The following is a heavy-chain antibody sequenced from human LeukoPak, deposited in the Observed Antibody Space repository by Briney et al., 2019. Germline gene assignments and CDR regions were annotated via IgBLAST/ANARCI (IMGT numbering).Heavy chain of an antibody. D-gene: IGHD4-17*01. Sequence: GGSLRLSCAASGFTFSSYAMHWVRQAPGKGLEWVAVISYDGSNKYYADSVKGRFTISRDNSKNTLYLQMNSLRAEDTAVYYCAKDSNLYGDSFFDYWGQGTLVTVSS. CDR2: ISYDGSNK. CDR1: GFTFSSYA. V-gene: IGHV3-30*04. CDR3: AKDSNLYGDSFFDY. J-gene: IGHJ4*02.